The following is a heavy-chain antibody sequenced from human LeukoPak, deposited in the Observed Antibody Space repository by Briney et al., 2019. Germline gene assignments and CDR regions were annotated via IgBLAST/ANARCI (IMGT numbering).Heavy chain of an antibody. CDR2: ISSNGGST. J-gene: IGHJ3*02. CDR1: GFTFSSYA. Sequence: GGSLRLSCAASGFTFSSYAMHWVRQAPGKGLEYVSAISSNGGSTYYANSVKGRFTISRDNSKNTLYLQMGSLRAKDMAVYYCARPLRGVVYDAFDIWSQGTMVTVSS. D-gene: IGHD3-3*01. V-gene: IGHV3-64*01. CDR3: ARPLRGVVYDAFDI.